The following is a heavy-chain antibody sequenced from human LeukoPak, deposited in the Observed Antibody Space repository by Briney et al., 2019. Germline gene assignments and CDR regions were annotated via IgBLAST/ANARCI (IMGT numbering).Heavy chain of an antibody. CDR1: GFTFSSYG. J-gene: IGHJ4*02. CDR3: AKHGDGNSLDY. D-gene: IGHD4-17*01. Sequence: GGSLRLSCAASGFTFSSYGMHWVRQAPGKGLEWVAVISYDGSNKYYADSVKGRFTISRDNSKNTLYLQMNSLRAEGTAVYYCAKHGDGNSLDYWGQGTLVTVSS. V-gene: IGHV3-30*18. CDR2: ISYDGSNK.